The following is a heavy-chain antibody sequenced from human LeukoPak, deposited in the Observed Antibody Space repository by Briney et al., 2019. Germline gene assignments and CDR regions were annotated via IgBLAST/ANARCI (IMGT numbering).Heavy chain of an antibody. V-gene: IGHV3-30*03. CDR3: AGGLLTGSQGCYFDY. D-gene: IGHD7-27*01. CDR2: ISYDGGNK. Sequence: GGSLRLSCAASGFSSTSYVVHWVRQAPGKGLEWVAVISYDGGNKYCPDSVKGRFTISRENSKNTLYLQMNSLRSDDTAVYYCAGGLLTGSQGCYFDYWGQGAMLIVFS. J-gene: IGHJ4*02. CDR1: GFSSTSYV.